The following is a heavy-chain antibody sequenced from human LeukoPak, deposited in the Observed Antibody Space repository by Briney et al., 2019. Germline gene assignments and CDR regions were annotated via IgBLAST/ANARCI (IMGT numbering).Heavy chain of an antibody. D-gene: IGHD4-17*01. CDR2: IYYSGST. V-gene: IGHV4-31*03. CDR3: ARDSTVGDYDSGYFDY. Sequence: SETLSLTCTVSGGSISSGGYYWSWIRQHPGKGLEWIGYIYYSGSTYYNPSLKSRVTISVDTSKNQFSLKLSSVTAADTAVYYCARDSTVGDYDSGYFDYWGQGTLVTVSS. CDR1: GGSISSGGYY. J-gene: IGHJ4*02.